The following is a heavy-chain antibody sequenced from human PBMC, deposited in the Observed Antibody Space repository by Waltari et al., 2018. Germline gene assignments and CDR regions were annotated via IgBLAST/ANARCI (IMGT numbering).Heavy chain of an antibody. V-gene: IGHV1-69*01. CDR2: INPIFGTA. D-gene: IGHD6-13*01. CDR3: AREAAARKAFDY. J-gene: IGHJ4*02. CDR1: GYTFTGYY. Sequence: QVQLVQSGAEVKKPGASVKVSCKASGYTFTGYYMHWVRQAPGQGLEWMGRINPIFGTANYAQKFQGRVTITTDESTSTAYMELSSLRSEDTAVYYCAREAAARKAFDYWGQGTLVTVSS.